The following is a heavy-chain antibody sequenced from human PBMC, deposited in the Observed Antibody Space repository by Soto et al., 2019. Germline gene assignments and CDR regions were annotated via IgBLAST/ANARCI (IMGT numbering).Heavy chain of an antibody. J-gene: IGHJ4*02. CDR3: ARVPLPSVAVADVYYFDY. CDR2: ISGSGGDT. CDR1: GFTFSNFA. D-gene: IGHD6-19*01. Sequence: PGGSLRLSCAVSGFTFSNFAMSWVRQAPGKGLEWVSAISGSGGDTWYKDSVEGRFTISRDNSKNQFSLKLTSVTAADTAMYYCARVPLPSVAVADVYYFDYWGQGTLVTVSS. V-gene: IGHV3-23*01.